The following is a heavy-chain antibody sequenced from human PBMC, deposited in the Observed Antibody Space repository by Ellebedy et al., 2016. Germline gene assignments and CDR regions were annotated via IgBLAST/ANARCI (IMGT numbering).Heavy chain of an antibody. CDR1: GYSISSGYY. Sequence: SETLSLTXTVSGYSISSGYYWGWIRQPPGKGLEWIGSIYHSGSTYYNPSLKSRVTISVDTSKNQFSLKLSSVTAADTAVYYCARLIRDSSGYYLSNWGQGTLVTVSS. V-gene: IGHV4-38-2*02. CDR2: IYHSGST. J-gene: IGHJ4*02. D-gene: IGHD3-22*01. CDR3: ARLIRDSSGYYLSN.